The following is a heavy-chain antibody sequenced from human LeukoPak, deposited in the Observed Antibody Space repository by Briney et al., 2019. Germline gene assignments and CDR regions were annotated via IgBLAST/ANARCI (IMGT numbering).Heavy chain of an antibody. Sequence: GGSLRLSCAASGFTFDDYGMSWVRQAPGKGLEWVSGINWNGGSTGYADSVKGRFTISRDNSKNTLYLQMNSLRAEDTAVYYCARPPDYYDSSPHFDYWGQGTLVTVSS. CDR2: INWNGGST. CDR3: ARPPDYYDSSPHFDY. J-gene: IGHJ4*02. D-gene: IGHD3-22*01. CDR1: GFTFDDYG. V-gene: IGHV3-20*04.